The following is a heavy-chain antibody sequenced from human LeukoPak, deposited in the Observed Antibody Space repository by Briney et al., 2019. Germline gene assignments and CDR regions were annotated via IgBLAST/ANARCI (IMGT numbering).Heavy chain of an antibody. V-gene: IGHV3-23*01. Sequence: GGSLRLSCAASGFTFSSYAMSWVRQAPGKGLEWVSAISGSGGSTYYADSVKGRFTISRDNSKNTLYLQMNSLRAEDTAVYYCAKDHYYDSSGPGGYWGQGTLVTVS. CDR3: AKDHYYDSSGPGGY. J-gene: IGHJ4*02. D-gene: IGHD3-22*01. CDR1: GFTFSSYA. CDR2: ISGSGGST.